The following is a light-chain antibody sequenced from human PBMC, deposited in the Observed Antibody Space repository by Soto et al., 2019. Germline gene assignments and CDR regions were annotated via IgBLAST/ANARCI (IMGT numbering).Light chain of an antibody. V-gene: IGLV2-14*01. CDR3: SSYTSTSTL. Sequence: QSALTQPASVFGSPGQSITISCTGTSSDVGSYNYVSWYQQHPGKAPKLMIYEVSDRPSGISSRFSGSKSGNTASLTISGLQTDDEADYYCSSYTSTSTLFGTGTKVTVL. J-gene: IGLJ1*01. CDR1: SSDVGSYNY. CDR2: EVS.